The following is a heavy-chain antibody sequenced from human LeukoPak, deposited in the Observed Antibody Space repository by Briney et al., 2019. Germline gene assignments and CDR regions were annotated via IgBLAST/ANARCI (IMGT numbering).Heavy chain of an antibody. D-gene: IGHD3-22*01. V-gene: IGHV2-70*11. CDR3: ARIHYYDSSGYYPLFDY. CDR1: GFSLSTSGMC. CDR2: IAWDDDK. Sequence: SGPALVKPTQTLTLTCTFSGFSLSTSGMCGSWIRQPPGKALEWLARIAWDDDKYYSTSLKTRLTISKDTSKNQVVLTMTNMDPVDTATYYCARIHYYDSSGYYPLFDYWGQGTLVTVSS. J-gene: IGHJ4*02.